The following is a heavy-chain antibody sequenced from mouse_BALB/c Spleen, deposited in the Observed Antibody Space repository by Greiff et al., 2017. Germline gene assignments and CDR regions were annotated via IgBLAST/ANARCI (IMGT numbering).Heavy chain of an antibody. CDR1: GDSITSGY. CDR2: ISYSGST. CDR3: ARCYDAHYYAMDY. V-gene: IGHV3-8*02. D-gene: IGHD2-12*01. J-gene: IGHJ4*01. Sequence: EVKLMESGPSLVKPSQTLSLTCSVTGDSITSGYWNWIRKFPGNKLEYMGYISYSGSTYYNPSLKSRISITRDTSKNQYYLQLNSVTTEDTATYYCARCYDAHYYAMDYWGQGTSVTVSS.